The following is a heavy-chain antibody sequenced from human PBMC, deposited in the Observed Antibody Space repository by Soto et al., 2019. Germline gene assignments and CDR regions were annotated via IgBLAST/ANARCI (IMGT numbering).Heavy chain of an antibody. Sequence: QVQLQESGPGLVKPSGTLSLSCAVSGGSVSNNNWWRVVRQSPGNGLEWIGEIHHSGGTSYNPSLESRATLAVDKSKNELSLRLNYVTAADTALYYCTKNSAYALDYWGLGILVTVSS. V-gene: IGHV4-4*02. CDR2: IHHSGGT. CDR1: GGSVSNNNW. CDR3: TKNSAYALDY. D-gene: IGHD5-12*01. J-gene: IGHJ4*02.